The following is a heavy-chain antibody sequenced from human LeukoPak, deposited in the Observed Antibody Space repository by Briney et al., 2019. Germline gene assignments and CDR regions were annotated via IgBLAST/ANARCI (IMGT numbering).Heavy chain of an antibody. J-gene: IGHJ1*01. Sequence: SETLSLTCTVSGGSISTYYWNWIRQPPGKGLEWIGYIYYSGSTNYNPSLRSRVSISVDSSKNQFSLKLSSVTAADTAVYYCARQIGAVTGYFQHWGQGTLVTVSS. V-gene: IGHV4-59*08. CDR2: IYYSGST. CDR1: GGSISTYY. D-gene: IGHD1-14*01. CDR3: ARQIGAVTGYFQH.